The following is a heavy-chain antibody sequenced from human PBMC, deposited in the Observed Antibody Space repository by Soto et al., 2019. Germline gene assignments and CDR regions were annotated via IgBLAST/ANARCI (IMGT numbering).Heavy chain of an antibody. CDR2: ISYSGAT. CDR3: ARGGHYYHSMX. Sequence: SETLSLTCTVSGDSVSSGGYYWTWIRQPPGKGLEWIGYISYSGATSYNPSLKSRVTISVDTSKNQFSLNLSSATAADTALYYCARGGHYYHSMXWGQGSLVTVSS. D-gene: IGHD3-22*01. V-gene: IGHV4-61*08. CDR1: GDSVSSGGYY. J-gene: IGHJ4*02.